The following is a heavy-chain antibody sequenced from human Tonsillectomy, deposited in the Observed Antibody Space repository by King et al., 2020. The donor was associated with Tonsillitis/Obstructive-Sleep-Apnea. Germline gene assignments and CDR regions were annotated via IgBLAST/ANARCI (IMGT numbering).Heavy chain of an antibody. V-gene: IGHV4-39*01. D-gene: IGHD3-16*02. CDR2: IYYSGST. CDR3: ARRNYDYIWGSYRQIDY. J-gene: IGHJ4*02. Sequence: VPLQESGPGLVKPSETLSLTCTVSGGSISSSSYYWGWIRPPPGKGLEWIGSIYYSGSTYYNPSLKSRVTISVDTSKNQFSLKLSSVTAADTAVYYCARRNYDYIWGSYRQIDYWGQGTLVTVSS. CDR1: GGSISSSSYY.